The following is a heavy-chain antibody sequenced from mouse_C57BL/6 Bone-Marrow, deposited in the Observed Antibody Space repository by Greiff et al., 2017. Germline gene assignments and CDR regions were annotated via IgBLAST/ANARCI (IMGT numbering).Heavy chain of an antibody. CDR2: ISSGSSTL. Sequence: EVKLVESGGGLVKPGGSLKLSCAASGFTFSDYGMHWVRQAPEKGLEWVAYISSGSSTLYYADTVKGRFTISRDNAKNTLFLQMTSLRSEDTAMYYCARGFWFAYWGQGTLVTVSA. CDR1: GFTFSDYG. V-gene: IGHV5-17*01. CDR3: ARGFWFAY. J-gene: IGHJ3*01.